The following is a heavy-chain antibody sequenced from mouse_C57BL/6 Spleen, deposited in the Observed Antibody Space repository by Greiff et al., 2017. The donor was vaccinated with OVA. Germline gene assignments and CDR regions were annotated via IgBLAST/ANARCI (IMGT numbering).Heavy chain of an antibody. Sequence: VQVVESGAELVKPGASVKMSCKASGYTFTTYPIEWMKQNHGKSLEWIGNFHPYNDDTKYNEKFKGKATLTVEKSSSTVYLEPSRLTSDDSAVYYCARSSNYEGFAYWGQGTLVTVSA. CDR3: ARSSNYEGFAY. J-gene: IGHJ3*01. CDR2: FHPYNDDT. D-gene: IGHD2-5*01. CDR1: GYTFTTYP. V-gene: IGHV1-47*01.